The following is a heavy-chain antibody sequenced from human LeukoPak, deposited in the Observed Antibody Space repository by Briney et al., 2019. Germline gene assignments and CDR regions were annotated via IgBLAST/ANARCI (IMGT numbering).Heavy chain of an antibody. CDR3: AREGITAMVSSYYYYMDV. CDR2: INPNSGGT. Sequence: ASVKVSCKASGYTFTGYYMHWVRQAPGQGLEWMGWINPNSGGTNYAQKFQGRVTMTRDTSISTAYMELSRLRCDDTAVYYCAREGITAMVSSYYYYMDVWGKGTTVTISS. J-gene: IGHJ6*03. CDR1: GYTFTGYY. V-gene: IGHV1-2*02. D-gene: IGHD5-18*01.